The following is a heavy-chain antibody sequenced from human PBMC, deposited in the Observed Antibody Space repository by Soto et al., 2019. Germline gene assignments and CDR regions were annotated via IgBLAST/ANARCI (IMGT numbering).Heavy chain of an antibody. J-gene: IGHJ4*02. CDR2: IWYDGSNK. Sequence: PGGSLRLSCAASGFTFSSYGMHWVRQAPGKGLEWVAVIWYDGSNKYYADSVKGRFTISRDNSKNTLAVQMSSLRAEDTAVYYCARDGGNICSGGSCYFQAPDYWGQGTLVTVSS. D-gene: IGHD2-15*01. CDR3: ARDGGNICSGGSCYFQAPDY. V-gene: IGHV3-33*01. CDR1: GFTFSSYG.